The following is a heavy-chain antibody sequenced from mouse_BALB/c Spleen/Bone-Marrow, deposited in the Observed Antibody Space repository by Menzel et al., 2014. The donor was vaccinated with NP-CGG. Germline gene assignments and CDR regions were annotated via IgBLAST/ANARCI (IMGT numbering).Heavy chain of an antibody. CDR1: GYAFTSYN. V-gene: IGHV1S135*01. CDR2: IDPYSGGT. CDR3: ARELSRAMDY. D-gene: IGHD2-12*01. Sequence: VQLKESGPELVKPGASVKVSCKASGYAFTSYNMYWVKQSHGKSLEWIGYIDPYSGGTNYNQKFRSKATLTVDKSSNTAYIHLNSLTSEDSAVYFCARELSRAMDYWGQGTSVTVSS. J-gene: IGHJ4*01.